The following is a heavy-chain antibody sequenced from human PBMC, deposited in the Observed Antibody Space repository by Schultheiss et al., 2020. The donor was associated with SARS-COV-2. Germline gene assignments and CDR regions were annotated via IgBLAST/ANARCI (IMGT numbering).Heavy chain of an antibody. CDR2: INHSGST. CDR3: ASHGPGFDY. J-gene: IGHJ4*02. V-gene: IGHV4-34*01. D-gene: IGHD1-14*01. CDR1: GFTVSSNY. Sequence: GSLRLSCAASGFTVSSNYMSWVRQAPGKGLEWIGEINHSGSTNHNPSLKSRVTISVDTSKNQFSLKLSSVTAADTAVYYCASHGPGFDYWGQGTLVTVSS.